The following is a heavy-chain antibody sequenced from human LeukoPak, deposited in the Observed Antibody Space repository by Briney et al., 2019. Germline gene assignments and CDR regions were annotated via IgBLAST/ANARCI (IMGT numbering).Heavy chain of an antibody. J-gene: IGHJ5*02. V-gene: IGHV4-59*11. Sequence: SETQSLTCTVSGGSISSHYWSWIRQPPGKGLEWIGYIYYSGSTNYNPSLKSRVTISVDTSKNQFSLKLSSVTAADTAVYYCARYSSSWPNWFDPWGQGTLVTVSP. CDR1: GGSISSHY. CDR2: IYYSGST. CDR3: ARYSSSWPNWFDP. D-gene: IGHD6-13*01.